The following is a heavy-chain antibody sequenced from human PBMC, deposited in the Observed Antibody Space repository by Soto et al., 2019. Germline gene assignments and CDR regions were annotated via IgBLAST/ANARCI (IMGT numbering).Heavy chain of an antibody. CDR1: GGSISSGGYY. CDR3: ARVYGSGGSCRIDC. V-gene: IGHV4-31*03. CDR2: IYYSGST. D-gene: IGHD2-15*01. Sequence: QVQLQESGPGLVKPSQTLSLTCTVSGGSISSGGYYWSWIRQHPGKGLEWIGYIYYSGSTYYNPSLKSRVTISVDTSKDPFSLKLSSVTAADTAVYYCARVYGSGGSCRIDCWGKGTLVTVSS. J-gene: IGHJ4*02.